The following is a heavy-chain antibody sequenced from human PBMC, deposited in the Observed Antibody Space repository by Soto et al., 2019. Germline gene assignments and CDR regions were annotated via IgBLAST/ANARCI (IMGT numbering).Heavy chain of an antibody. D-gene: IGHD4-17*01. CDR2: IFYSGRT. CDR3: ARTDYGDYLNY. J-gene: IGHJ4*02. Sequence: QVHLQESGPGLVKPSQTLSLTCTVSGGSISSADYYWSWIRQPPGKGLEWIGYIFYSGRTYYNPSLKSRLTISVDTSNNQFSLKLSSVTATDTALYYCARTDYGDYLNYWGQGTLVTVSS. V-gene: IGHV4-30-4*01. CDR1: GGSISSADYY.